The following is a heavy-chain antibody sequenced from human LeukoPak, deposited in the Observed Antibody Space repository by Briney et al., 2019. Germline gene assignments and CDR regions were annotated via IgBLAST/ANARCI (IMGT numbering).Heavy chain of an antibody. CDR1: GGSISSYY. V-gene: IGHV4-59*12. CDR2: IYYSGST. J-gene: IGHJ6*02. Sequence: SETLSLTCTVSGGSISSYYWSWIRQPPGKGLEWIGYIYYSGSTNYNPSLKSRVTISVDTSKNQFSLKLSSVTAADTAVYYCARDRDTAMVRYSYYYYGMDVWGQGTTVTVSS. D-gene: IGHD5-18*01. CDR3: ARDRDTAMVRYSYYYYGMDV.